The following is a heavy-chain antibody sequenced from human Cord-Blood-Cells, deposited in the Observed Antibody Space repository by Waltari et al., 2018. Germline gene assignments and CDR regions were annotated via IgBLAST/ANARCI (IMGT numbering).Heavy chain of an antibody. CDR2: IYHSGRA. D-gene: IGHD2-15*01. J-gene: IGHJ4*02. CDR3: ARGTYSSSFLGYGSRVSCYSDY. CDR1: GYSISSGYY. V-gene: IGHV4-38-2*01. Sequence: QVQLQESGPGLVKPSETLSLTCAVSGYSISSGYYWGWIRQPPGTGLEWIGSIYHSGRAYYNGSLKIRVTISVDTAKSQLSRKLGSEPAADTGVYDWARGTYSSSFLGYGSRVSCYSDYWVQGTLVAVSS.